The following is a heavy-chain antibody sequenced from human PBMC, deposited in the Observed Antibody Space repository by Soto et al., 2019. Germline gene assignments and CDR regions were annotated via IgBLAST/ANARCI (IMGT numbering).Heavy chain of an antibody. D-gene: IGHD5-12*01. CDR2: ISAYNGNT. CDR1: GYTFISYG. J-gene: IGHJ2*01. CDR3: ARDMAATMIRAGDWYFDL. V-gene: IGHV1-18*01. Sequence: ASVKVPCKASGYTFISYGISWVRQAPGQGLEWMGWISAYNGNTNYAQRLQGRVTMTTDTSTSTAYMELRSLRSDDTAVYYCARDMAATMIRAGDWYFDLWGRGTLVTVSS.